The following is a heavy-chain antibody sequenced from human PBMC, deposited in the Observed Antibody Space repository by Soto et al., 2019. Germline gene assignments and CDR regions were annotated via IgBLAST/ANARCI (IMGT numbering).Heavy chain of an antibody. D-gene: IGHD4-17*01. CDR3: ARDRYGDYDGMAV. Sequence: QVQLQESGPGLVKPSGTLSLTCAVSGDSISSSNWWSWVRQPPGKGLEWIGEIYHSGSTNYNPSLMSRVTMSVDKSKNQFSPIRTSVTAADTAVYYCARDRYGDYDGMAVWGQGTTVTVSS. J-gene: IGHJ6*02. V-gene: IGHV4-4*02. CDR1: GDSISSSNW. CDR2: IYHSGST.